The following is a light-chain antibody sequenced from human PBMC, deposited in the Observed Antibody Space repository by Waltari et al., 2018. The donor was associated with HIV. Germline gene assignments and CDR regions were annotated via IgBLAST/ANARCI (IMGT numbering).Light chain of an antibody. J-gene: IGKJ4*01. V-gene: IGKV3-11*01. CDR3: QQRSNEGLT. CDR2: DAS. CDR1: QSVSSY. Sequence: EIVLTQSPATLSLSPGERATLSCRASQSVSSYLAWYQQRPGQAPRLLIYDASKRATGTPARFSGGGSGTDFTLTITSLEPEDFAVYYCQQRSNEGLTFGGGTKVEIK.